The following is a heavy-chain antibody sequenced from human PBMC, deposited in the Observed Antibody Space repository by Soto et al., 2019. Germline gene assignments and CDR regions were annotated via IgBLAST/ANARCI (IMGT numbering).Heavy chain of an antibody. CDR2: IYYSGST. CDR3: ARVNQYYDFWSGYHTGYFDY. V-gene: IGHV4-59*01. D-gene: IGHD3-3*01. Sequence: PSETLSLTCTVSGGSISSYYLSWIRQPPGKGLEWIGYIYYSGSTNYNPSLKSRVTISVDTSKNQFSLKLSSVTAADTAVYYCARVNQYYDFWSGYHTGYFDYWGQGTLVTVSS. J-gene: IGHJ4*02. CDR1: GGSISSYY.